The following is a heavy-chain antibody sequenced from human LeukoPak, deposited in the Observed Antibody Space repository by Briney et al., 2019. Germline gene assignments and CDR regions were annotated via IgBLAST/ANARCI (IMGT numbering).Heavy chain of an antibody. CDR2: ISDSGGST. CDR3: AKGGNGKYFDY. CDR1: GFTFSNYD. V-gene: IGHV3-23*01. D-gene: IGHD4-23*01. J-gene: IGHJ4*02. Sequence: QSGGSLRLSCAASGFTFSNYDMSWVRQAPGKGLEWVSSISDSGGSTYYADSVKGRFTISRDNSKNTLYLQMTNLRAADTAVYYCAKGGNGKYFDYWGQGTLVTVSS.